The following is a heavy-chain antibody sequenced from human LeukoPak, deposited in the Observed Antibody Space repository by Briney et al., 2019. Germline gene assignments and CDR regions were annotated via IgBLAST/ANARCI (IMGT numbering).Heavy chain of an antibody. V-gene: IGHV5-51*01. CDR1: GYSFTSYW. Sequence: RRGESLKISCKVSGYSFTSYWIGWVRQMPGKGLEWMGIIYPGDSDTRYSPSFQGQVTISADKSITTAYLQWSSLKASDTAMYYCARVAGTGYYYYGMDVWGQGTTVTVYS. J-gene: IGHJ6*02. CDR2: IYPGDSDT. D-gene: IGHD6-19*01. CDR3: ARVAGTGYYYYGMDV.